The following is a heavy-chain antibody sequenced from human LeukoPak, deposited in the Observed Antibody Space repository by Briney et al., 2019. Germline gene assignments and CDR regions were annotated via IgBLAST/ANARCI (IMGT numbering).Heavy chain of an antibody. CDR3: AKGRSGRYGVEFDY. D-gene: IGHD1-26*01. CDR2: ISYDGSNK. CDR1: GFTFSNYG. J-gene: IGHJ4*02. V-gene: IGHV3-30*18. Sequence: PGGSLRLSCAASGFTFSNYGMHWVRQAPGKGLEWVAVISYDGSNKYYADSVKGRFTISRDNSKNTLYLQMNSLRAEDTAVYYCAKGRSGRYGVEFDYWGQGTLVTVSS.